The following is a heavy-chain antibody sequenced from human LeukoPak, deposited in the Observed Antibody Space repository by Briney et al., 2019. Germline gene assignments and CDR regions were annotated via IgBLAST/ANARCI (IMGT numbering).Heavy chain of an antibody. V-gene: IGHV3-7*01. Sequence: GGSLRLSCAASGFTFSSYWMSWVRQAPGKGLEWVANIKQDGSEKYYVDSVKGRFTISRDNAKNSLYLQMNSLRAEDTAVCYCAREGSYDAFDIWGQGTMVTVSS. CDR1: GFTFSSYW. CDR3: AREGSYDAFDI. J-gene: IGHJ3*02. CDR2: IKQDGSEK. D-gene: IGHD3-10*01.